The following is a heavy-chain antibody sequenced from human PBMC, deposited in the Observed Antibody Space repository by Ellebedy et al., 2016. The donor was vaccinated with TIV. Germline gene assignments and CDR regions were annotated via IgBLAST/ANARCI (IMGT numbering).Heavy chain of an antibody. Sequence: GGSLRLSCAASGFTFSSYAMHWVRQAPGKGLEWVAVISYDGSNKYYADSVKGRFTISRDNSKNTLYLQMNSLRAEDTAVYYCARGSSTSSYPYYYGMDVWGQGTTVTVSS. CDR3: ARGSSTSSYPYYYGMDV. CDR2: ISYDGSNK. D-gene: IGHD2-2*01. CDR1: GFTFSSYA. V-gene: IGHV3-30-3*01. J-gene: IGHJ6*02.